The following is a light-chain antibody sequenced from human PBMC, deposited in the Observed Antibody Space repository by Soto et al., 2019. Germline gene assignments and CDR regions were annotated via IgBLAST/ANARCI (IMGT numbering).Light chain of an antibody. Sequence: EIVMTQSPATLSVSPGERATLSCRASQSVSSNLAWYQQKPGQAPRLLIYGASTRATGIPARFSGSGSGTEFTLTINSLQSEDVAVYYCQQYNNLPPALTFGQGTKVEIK. CDR3: QQYNNLPPALT. CDR2: GAS. J-gene: IGKJ1*01. V-gene: IGKV3-15*01. CDR1: QSVSSN.